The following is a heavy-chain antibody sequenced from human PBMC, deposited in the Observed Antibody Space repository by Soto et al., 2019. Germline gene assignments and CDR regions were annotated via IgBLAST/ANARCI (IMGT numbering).Heavy chain of an antibody. J-gene: IGHJ6*02. CDR3: ASLTSWSQEYYYGMDV. CDR2: IRSKGYGGTT. CDR1: GFTFGDFG. D-gene: IGHD2-2*01. Sequence: GGSLRLSCTGSGFTFGDFGMSWFRQAPGKGLEWLSFIRSKGYGGTTESAASVRGRFITARDDSKSIAYLQMNSLKTEDTAVYYCASLTSWSQEYYYGMDVWGQGTTVTVSS. V-gene: IGHV3-49*03.